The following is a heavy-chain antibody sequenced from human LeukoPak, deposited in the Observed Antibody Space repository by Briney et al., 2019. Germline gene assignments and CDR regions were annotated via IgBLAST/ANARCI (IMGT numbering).Heavy chain of an antibody. Sequence: NPSGTLSLTCGVSGVSITITNYWTWVRQPPGKGLEWIGEVNLQGSTNYNPSLMGRVAISVDTSENHISLQLTSVTAADTAVYYCAREGGPYRPLDYSGQGTLVTVSS. V-gene: IGHV4-4*02. CDR2: VNLQGST. CDR3: AREGGPYRPLDY. J-gene: IGHJ4*02. CDR1: GVSITITNY.